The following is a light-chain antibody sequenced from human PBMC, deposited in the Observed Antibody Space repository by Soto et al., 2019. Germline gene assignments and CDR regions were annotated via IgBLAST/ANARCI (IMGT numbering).Light chain of an antibody. CDR2: KND. J-gene: IGLJ2*01. CDR3: AAWDDSGRVV. Sequence: SVLAQPASVSGPPGQSITISCSGGSSNIQKNYVYWYQQLPGTAPKLLISKNDQRPSGVPDRFSGSKSGTSASLAIGGLRSEDEADYYCAAWDDSGRVVFGGGTQLTVL. V-gene: IGLV1-47*01. CDR1: SSNIQKNY.